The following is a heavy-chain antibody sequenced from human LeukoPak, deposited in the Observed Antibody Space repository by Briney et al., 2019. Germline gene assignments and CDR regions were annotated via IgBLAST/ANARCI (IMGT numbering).Heavy chain of an antibody. D-gene: IGHD4-11*01. Sequence: PGGSLRLSCTASGFIFGDYGMSWVRQAPGKGLEWVGFIRDKAHGGTTEYAASVNGRFTISRDDSKSIAYLQMNSLKTEDTAVYYCTRRASTTTTTFPPYYFDYWGQGTLVTVSS. CDR3: TRRASTTTTTFPPYYFDY. J-gene: IGHJ4*02. V-gene: IGHV3-49*04. CDR2: IRDKAHGGTT. CDR1: GFIFGDYG.